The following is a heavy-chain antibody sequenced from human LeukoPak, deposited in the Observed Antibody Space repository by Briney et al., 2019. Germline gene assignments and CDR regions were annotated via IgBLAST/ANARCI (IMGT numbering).Heavy chain of an antibody. J-gene: IGHJ5*02. V-gene: IGHV4-39*07. CDR3: ARVRSFWFDP. CDR1: GGSISGSSYY. CDR2: IYYSGST. Sequence: SETLSLTCTVSGGSISGSSYYWGWIRQPPGKGLEWIGSIYYSGSTYYKPSLESRVTMSVDTSKNQFSLKLSSVTAADTAVYYCARVRSFWFDPWGQGTLVTVSS. D-gene: IGHD6-6*01.